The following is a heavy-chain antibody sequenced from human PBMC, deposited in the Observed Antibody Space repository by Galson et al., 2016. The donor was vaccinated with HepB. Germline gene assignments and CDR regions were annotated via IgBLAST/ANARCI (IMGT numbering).Heavy chain of an antibody. V-gene: IGHV4-4*07. D-gene: IGHD6-19*01. J-gene: IGHJ3*01. CDR2: IFHSGNT. CDR3: ARDAGTSGWFLDAFRF. CDR1: GGSINYYY. Sequence: SETLSLTCTVSGGSINYYYWSWIRQSAGKGLEWIGRIFHSGNTNFNPSLESRVAMSVDTSKNQFSLKLISVTAADTAVYYCARDAGTSGWFLDAFRFWGPGRKVTVSS.